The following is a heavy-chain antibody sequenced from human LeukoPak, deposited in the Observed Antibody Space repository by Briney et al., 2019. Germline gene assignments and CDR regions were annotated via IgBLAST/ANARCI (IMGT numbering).Heavy chain of an antibody. Sequence: SVKVSCKASGGTFSSYAISWVRQAPGQGLEWMGGIIPIFGTANYAQKFQGRVTITADESTSTAYMELSSLRSGDTAVYYCARFAGVGALGYFQHWGQGTLVTVSS. CDR3: ARFAGVGALGYFQH. CDR2: IIPIFGTA. J-gene: IGHJ1*01. CDR1: GGTFSSYA. V-gene: IGHV1-69*01. D-gene: IGHD3-10*01.